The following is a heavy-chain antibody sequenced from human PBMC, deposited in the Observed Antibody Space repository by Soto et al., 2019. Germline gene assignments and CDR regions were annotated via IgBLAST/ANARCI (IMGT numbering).Heavy chain of an antibody. Sequence: QVQLQESGPGLVKPSQTLSLTCTVSGGSISSGGYYWSWIRQHPGKGLEWIGYIYYSGSTYYNPSLKSRVTISVDTSKNQFSLKLGSVTAADTAVYYCARVGGYCSGGSCYWGYYYYYYGMDVWGQGTTVTVSS. CDR2: IYYSGST. CDR3: ARVGGYCSGGSCYWGYYYYYYGMDV. J-gene: IGHJ6*02. CDR1: GGSISSGGYY. V-gene: IGHV4-31*03. D-gene: IGHD2-15*01.